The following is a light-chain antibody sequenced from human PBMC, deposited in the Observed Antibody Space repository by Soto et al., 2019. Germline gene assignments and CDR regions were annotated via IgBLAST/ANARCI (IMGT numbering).Light chain of an antibody. Sequence: DIQMTQSPSTLSASIGDRVTITCRASQSISSWLAWYQQKPGKVPKLLIYDASSLQSGVPSRFSGSGSGTEFTLTITRLQPDDIATYFCQQYNTYPLTFGGGTKVEI. CDR1: QSISSW. J-gene: IGKJ4*01. V-gene: IGKV1-5*01. CDR2: DAS. CDR3: QQYNTYPLT.